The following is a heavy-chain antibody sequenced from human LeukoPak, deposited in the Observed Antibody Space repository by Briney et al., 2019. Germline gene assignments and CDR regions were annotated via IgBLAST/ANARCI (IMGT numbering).Heavy chain of an antibody. CDR3: GKGTVAGTWGNNWFDP. D-gene: IGHD3-16*01. CDR1: GLTVSSNY. J-gene: IGHJ5*02. V-gene: IGHV3-66*01. CDR2: NEGGGKT. Sequence: GGSLRLSCAASGLTVSSNYMSWVRQAPGKGLEWVSVNEGGGKTYYADSVKGRFTISRDNSKSTLYLQMNSLRAEDTAVYYCGKGTVAGTWGNNWFDPWGQGTLVTVSS.